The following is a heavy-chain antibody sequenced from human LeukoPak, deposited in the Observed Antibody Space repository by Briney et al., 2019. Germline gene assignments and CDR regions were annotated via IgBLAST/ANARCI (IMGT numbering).Heavy chain of an antibody. J-gene: IGHJ3*02. CDR3: ATEYAAYSDGRSDAFNI. D-gene: IGHD1-26*01. CDR2: VGGGNDI. CDR1: GFTFNIYG. V-gene: IGHV3-69-1*01. Sequence: PGGSLRLSCVASGFTFNIYGMSWVRQAPGKGLEWVSSVGGGNDIHYADSVKGRFTGSRDDAKNSLYLHMNSLRVEDTAVYYCATEYAAYSDGRSDAFNIWGQGTTVTVSS.